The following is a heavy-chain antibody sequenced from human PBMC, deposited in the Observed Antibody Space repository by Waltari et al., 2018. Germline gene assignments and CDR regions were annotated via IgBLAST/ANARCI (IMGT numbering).Heavy chain of an antibody. CDR1: GFTFSSYG. V-gene: IGHV3-33*01. CDR2: IWYDGSNK. D-gene: IGHD3-3*02. J-gene: IGHJ2*01. CDR3: ARDSLAPRGGYFDL. Sequence: QVQLVESGGGVVQPGRSLRLSCAASGFTFSSYGMHWVRQAPGKGLEWVAVIWYDGSNKYYADSVKGRFTISRDNSKNTLYLQMNSLRAEDTAVYYCARDSLAPRGGYFDLWGRGTLVTVSS.